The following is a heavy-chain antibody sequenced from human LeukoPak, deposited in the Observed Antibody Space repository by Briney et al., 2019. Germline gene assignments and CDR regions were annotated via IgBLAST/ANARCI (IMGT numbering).Heavy chain of an antibody. Sequence: GGSLRLSCAASGFTFSSYWMSWVRQAPGKGLEWVANIKQDGSEKYYVDSVKGRFTISRDNTKNSLYLQMNSLRAEDTAVYYCAREWELLSFGYWGQGTLVTVSS. D-gene: IGHD1-26*01. J-gene: IGHJ4*02. CDR1: GFTFSSYW. CDR2: IKQDGSEK. V-gene: IGHV3-7*01. CDR3: AREWELLSFGY.